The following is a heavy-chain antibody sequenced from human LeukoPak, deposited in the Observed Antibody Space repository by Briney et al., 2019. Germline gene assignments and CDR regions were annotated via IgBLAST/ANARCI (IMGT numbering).Heavy chain of an antibody. CDR1: GYTFTGYY. CDR2: INPNSGGT. Sequence: ASVTVSCTASGYTFTGYYMHWVRQAPGQGLERMGWINPNSGGTNYAQKFQGRVTMTRDTSISTAYMELSRLRSDDTAVYYCARESRRGCNFDYWGQGTLVTVSS. J-gene: IGHJ4*02. CDR3: ARESRRGCNFDY. D-gene: IGHD2-15*01. V-gene: IGHV1-2*02.